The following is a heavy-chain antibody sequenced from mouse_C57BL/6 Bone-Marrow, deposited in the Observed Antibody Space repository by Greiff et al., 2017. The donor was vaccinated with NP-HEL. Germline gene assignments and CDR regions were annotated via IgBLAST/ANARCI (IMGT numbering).Heavy chain of an antibody. V-gene: IGHV1-53*01. Sequence: QVQLKEPGTELVKPGASVKLSCKASGYTFTSYWMHWVKQRPGQGLEWIGNINPSNGGTNYNEKFKSKATLTVDKSSSTAYMQLSSLTSEDSAVYYCARWGALQDYYAMDYWGQGTSVTVSS. D-gene: IGHD1-1*01. CDR1: GYTFTSYW. CDR2: INPSNGGT. J-gene: IGHJ4*01. CDR3: ARWGALQDYYAMDY.